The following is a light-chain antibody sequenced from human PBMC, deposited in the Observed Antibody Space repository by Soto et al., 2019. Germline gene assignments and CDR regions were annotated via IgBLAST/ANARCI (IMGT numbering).Light chain of an antibody. CDR1: QNVSDKF. V-gene: IGKV3-20*01. CDR2: ASY. J-gene: IGKJ2*01. CDR3: QHYGASPPFT. Sequence: IVLTQSPATLSLSPGEGATLSCRASQNVSDKFLAWYQQIPGQAPRLLIFASYSRPTGIPDRFSGSGSGTDFTLTISRLESEDFAVYYCQHYGASPPFTFGQGTRV.